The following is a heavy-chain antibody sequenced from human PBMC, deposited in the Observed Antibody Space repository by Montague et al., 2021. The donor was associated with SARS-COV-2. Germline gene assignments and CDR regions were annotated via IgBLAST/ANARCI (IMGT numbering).Heavy chain of an antibody. V-gene: IGHV4-34*01. Sequence: SETLSLTCAVSGGSFNGFYWGWIRQPPGKGLEWLGEIGEINNGRXANYTPSLKSRVTISLDSSKNRFYLQLTSLTAADTAVYFCARGLMRFAVVDAGPRNALDVWGQGTRVTVSS. D-gene: IGHD2-21*01. CDR3: ARGLMRFAVVDAGPRNALDV. CDR2: IGEINNGRXA. CDR1: GGSFNGFY. J-gene: IGHJ3*01.